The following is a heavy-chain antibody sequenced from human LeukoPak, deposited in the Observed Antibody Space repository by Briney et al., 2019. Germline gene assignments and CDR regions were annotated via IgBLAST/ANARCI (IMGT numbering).Heavy chain of an antibody. CDR1: GFTFSNYG. CDR2: ISYDGSNK. V-gene: IGHV3-30*18. J-gene: IGHJ4*02. CDR3: AKDYYGD. Sequence: GGSLRLSCAASGFTFSNYGMHWVRQAPGKGLEWVAVISYDGSNKYYADSVKGRFTISRDNSKNTLYLQMNSLRAEDTAVYNCAKDYYGDWGQGTLVTVSS. D-gene: IGHD3-10*01.